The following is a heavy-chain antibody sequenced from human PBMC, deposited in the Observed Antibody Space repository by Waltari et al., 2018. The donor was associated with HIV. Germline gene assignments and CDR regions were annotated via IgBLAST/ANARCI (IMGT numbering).Heavy chain of an antibody. J-gene: IGHJ4*02. D-gene: IGHD5-12*01. V-gene: IGHV3-64D*06. CDR1: GFTFSSYA. CDR3: VKGEGEMATIPY. CDR2: ISSNGGST. Sequence: EVQLVESGGGLVQPGGSLRLSCSASGFTFSSYALHWLRQAPGKGLEYVSAISSNGGSTYYADSVKGRFTISRDNSKNTLYLQMSSLRAEDTAVYYCVKGEGEMATIPYWGQGTLVTVSS.